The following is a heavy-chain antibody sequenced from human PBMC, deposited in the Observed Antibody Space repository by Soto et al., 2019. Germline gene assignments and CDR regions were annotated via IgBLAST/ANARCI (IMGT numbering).Heavy chain of an antibody. CDR2: IIPIFGTA. Sequence: ASVKVSCKASGGTFSSYAISWVRQAPGQGLEWMGGIIPIFGTANYAQKFQGRVTITADESTSTAYMELSSLRSEDTAVYYCARDQKGAVPADGFDYWGQGTLVTVYS. CDR1: GGTFSSYA. CDR3: ARDQKGAVPADGFDY. J-gene: IGHJ4*02. D-gene: IGHD2-2*01. V-gene: IGHV1-69*13.